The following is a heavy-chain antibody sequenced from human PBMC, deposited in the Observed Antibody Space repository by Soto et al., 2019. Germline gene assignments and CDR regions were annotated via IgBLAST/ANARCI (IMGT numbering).Heavy chain of an antibody. CDR3: ATGGYCSSTSCYNFFDY. CDR1: GYSFTTYW. Sequence: GESLKISCKGSGYSFTTYWIGWVRQMPGKGLEWMEIIYPGDSDTRYSPSFQGQVTISADKSISTAYLQWSSLKASDTAMYYCATGGYCSSTSCYNFFDYWGQGTLVTVSS. J-gene: IGHJ4*02. V-gene: IGHV5-51*01. CDR2: IYPGDSDT. D-gene: IGHD2-2*02.